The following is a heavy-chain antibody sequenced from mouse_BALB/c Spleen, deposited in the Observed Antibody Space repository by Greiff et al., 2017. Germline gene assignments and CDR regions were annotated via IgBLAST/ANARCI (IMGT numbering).Heavy chain of an antibody. CDR1: GYTFTSYW. V-gene: IGHV1-69*02. Sequence: QVQLQQSGAELVRPGASVKLSCKASGYTFTSYWINWVKQRPGQGLEWIGNIYPSDSYTNYNQKFKDKATLTVDKSSSTAYMQLSSPTSEDSAVYYCTRLRGVVDYYAMDDWGQGTSGTVSS. D-gene: IGHD1-1*01. J-gene: IGHJ4*01. CDR2: IYPSDSYT. CDR3: TRLRGVVDYYAMDD.